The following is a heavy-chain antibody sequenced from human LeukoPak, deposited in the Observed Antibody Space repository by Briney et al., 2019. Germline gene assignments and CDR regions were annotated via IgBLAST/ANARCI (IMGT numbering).Heavy chain of an antibody. Sequence: TGGSLRLSCAASGFTFSSYWMSWVRQAPGKGLEWVANIKQDGSEKYYVDSVKGRFTISRDNAKNSLYLQMNSLRAEDTAVYYCARVLDQVVVITHIDYWGQGTLVTVSS. D-gene: IGHD3-22*01. CDR1: GFTFSSYW. J-gene: IGHJ4*02. CDR2: IKQDGSEK. V-gene: IGHV3-7*01. CDR3: ARVLDQVVVITHIDY.